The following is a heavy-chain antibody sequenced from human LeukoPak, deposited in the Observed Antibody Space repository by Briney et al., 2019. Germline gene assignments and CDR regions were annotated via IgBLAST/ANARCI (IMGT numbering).Heavy chain of an antibody. J-gene: IGHJ3*02. CDR1: GYTFTSYD. CDR2: MNPNSGNT. V-gene: IGHV1-8*03. Sequence: ASVKVSCKASGYTFTSYDINWVRQATGQGLEWMGWMNPNSGNTGYAQKFQGRVTITRNTSVSTAYMELSSLRSEDTAVYYCARGVSDIVVVPAAITRNVVAFDIWGQGTMVTVSS. D-gene: IGHD2-2*02. CDR3: ARGVSDIVVVPAAITRNVVAFDI.